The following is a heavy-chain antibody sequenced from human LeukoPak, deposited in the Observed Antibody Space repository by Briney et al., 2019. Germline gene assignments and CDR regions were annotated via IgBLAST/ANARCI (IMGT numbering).Heavy chain of an antibody. V-gene: IGHV3-48*04. J-gene: IGHJ3*02. CDR1: GFTFSSYS. D-gene: IGHD1-26*01. CDR3: ARVIIVGATGI. CDR2: ISGGGSTV. Sequence: GGSLRLSCAASGFTFSSYSMNWVRQAPGKGLEWVSYISGGGSTVYYADSVKGRFTISRDNAENSLYLQMNSLRAEDTAVYYCARVIIVGATGIWGQGTMVTVSS.